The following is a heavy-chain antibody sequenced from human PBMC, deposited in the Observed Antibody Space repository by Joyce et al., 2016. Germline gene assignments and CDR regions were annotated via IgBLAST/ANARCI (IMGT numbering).Heavy chain of an antibody. CDR2: IGTAGDP. J-gene: IGHJ3*02. Sequence: EVQLVEAGGALVQPGGSLRLSCAASGFTFSAYEIHWVRQTTGKGLEWVSAIGTAGDPYYAGSVNGRFTISRENAKSSLFLQMNSLRAEDTAVYYCARERGGGMSAFDIWGQGTMVTVSS. CDR1: GFTFSAYE. V-gene: IGHV3-13*05. D-gene: IGHD3-16*01. CDR3: ARERGGGMSAFDI.